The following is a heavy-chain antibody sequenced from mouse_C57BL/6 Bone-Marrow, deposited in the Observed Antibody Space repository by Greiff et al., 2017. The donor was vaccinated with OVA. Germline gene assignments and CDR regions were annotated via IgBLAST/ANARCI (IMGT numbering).Heavy chain of an antibody. CDR2: IYPGNSDT. D-gene: IGHD1-1*01. J-gene: IGHJ3*01. CDR3: TRKDFTTVVDPAWFAY. Sequence: VQLQQSGTVLARPGASVKMSCKTSGYTFTSYWMHWVKQRPGQGLEWIGAIYPGNSDTSYNQKFKGKAKLTAVTSASTAYMELSSLTNEDSAVYYCTRKDFTTVVDPAWFAYWGQGTLVTVSA. CDR1: GYTFTSYW. V-gene: IGHV1-5*01.